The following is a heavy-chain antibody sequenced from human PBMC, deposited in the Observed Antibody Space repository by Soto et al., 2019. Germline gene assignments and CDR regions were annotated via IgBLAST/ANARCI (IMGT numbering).Heavy chain of an antibody. CDR2: ISGSGDST. CDR1: GFTFSSYA. CDR3: ARGPHIVVRYEGFDI. D-gene: IGHD3-22*01. Sequence: PGGSLRLSCAASGFTFSSYAMRWVRQAPGKGLEWVSAISGSGDSTYYADSVKGRFTISRDSSKNTLYLQMNSLRAEDTAVYYCARGPHIVVRYEGFDIWGQGTMVTV. V-gene: IGHV3-23*01. J-gene: IGHJ3*02.